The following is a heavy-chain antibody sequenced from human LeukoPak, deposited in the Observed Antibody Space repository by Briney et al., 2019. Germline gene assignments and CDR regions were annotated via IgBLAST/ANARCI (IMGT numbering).Heavy chain of an antibody. J-gene: IGHJ5*02. D-gene: IGHD3-10*01. CDR1: GYTFTGYY. Sequence: ASVKVSCKASGYTFTGYYMHWVRQAPGQGLEWMGWINPNSGGTNDAQKFQGWVTMTRDTSISTAYMELSRLRSDDTAVYYCARASMVRGVIAKGDWFDPWGQGTLVTVSS. CDR2: INPNSGGT. CDR3: ARASMVRGVIAKGDWFDP. V-gene: IGHV1-2*04.